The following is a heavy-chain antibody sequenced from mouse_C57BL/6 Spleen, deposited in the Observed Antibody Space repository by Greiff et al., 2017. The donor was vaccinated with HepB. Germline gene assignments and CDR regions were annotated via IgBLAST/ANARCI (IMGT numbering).Heavy chain of an antibody. J-gene: IGHJ2*01. CDR3: ARSPITTVVDLDY. CDR1: GYAFTNYL. D-gene: IGHD1-1*01. CDR2: INPGSGGT. V-gene: IGHV1-54*01. Sequence: VKLQESGAELVRPGTSVKVSCKASGYAFTNYLIEWVKQRPGQGLEWIGVINPGSGGTNYNEKFKGKATLTADKSSSTAYMQLSSLTSEDSAVYFCARSPITTVVDLDYWGQGTTLTVSS.